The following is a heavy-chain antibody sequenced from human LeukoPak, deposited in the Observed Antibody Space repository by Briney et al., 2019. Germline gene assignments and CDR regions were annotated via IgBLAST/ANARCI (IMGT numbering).Heavy chain of an antibody. CDR1: GFPFSSYG. V-gene: IGHV3-30*18. J-gene: IGHJ4*02. CDR2: ISYDGSNK. Sequence: GGSLRLSCAASGFPFSSYGMHWVRQAPGKGLEWVAVISYDGSNKYYADSVKGRFTISRDNSKNTLYLQMNSLRAEDTAVYYCAKDPMEFYDPLYYFDYWGQGTLVTVSS. CDR3: AKDPMEFYDPLYYFDY. D-gene: IGHD3-3*01.